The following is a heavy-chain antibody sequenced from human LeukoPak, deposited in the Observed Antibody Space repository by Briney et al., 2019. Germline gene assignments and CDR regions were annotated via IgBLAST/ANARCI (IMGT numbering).Heavy chain of an antibody. Sequence: ASVKVSCKASGYTFTSYGINGVRQARGQGRGWMGCISAYNGATSYAPNLQGRVTMTRDPYTSTVYMELSSLISEDAAVYYCARGPRGQRFGCWGPGAIVTV. V-gene: IGHV1-18*01. J-gene: IGHJ4*02. CDR1: GYTFTSYG. D-gene: IGHD3-16*01. CDR3: ARGPRGQRFGC. CDR2: ISAYNGAT.